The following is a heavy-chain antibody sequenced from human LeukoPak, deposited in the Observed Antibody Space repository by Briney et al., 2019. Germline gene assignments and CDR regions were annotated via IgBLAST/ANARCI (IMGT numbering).Heavy chain of an antibody. D-gene: IGHD4-23*01. CDR2: ISGSGGST. J-gene: IGHJ4*02. V-gene: IGHV3-23*01. CDR3: AASRWNRFDY. Sequence: PGGSLRLSCAASGFTFSSYAMSWVRQAPGKGREGVSAISGSGGSTYYTDSVKGRFTISRDNSKNTLYLQMNGLRAEDTAVYYCAASRWNRFDYWGQGTLVTVSS. CDR1: GFTFSSYA.